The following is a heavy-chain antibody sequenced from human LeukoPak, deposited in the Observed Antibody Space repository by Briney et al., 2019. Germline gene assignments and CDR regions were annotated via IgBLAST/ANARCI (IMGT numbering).Heavy chain of an antibody. CDR2: IFVGSGNT. J-gene: IGHJ5*02. CDR3: ARDPARIAALNWFDP. CDR1: GFTFTSSA. V-gene: IGHV1-58*02. D-gene: IGHD6-13*01. Sequence: ASVTVPCKASGFTFTSSAMQWVRQARGQRLEWIGWIFVGSGNTSYAQKFQGRVTITRNTSISTACLELSSLRSEDTAVYYCARDPARIAALNWFDPWGQGTLVTVSS.